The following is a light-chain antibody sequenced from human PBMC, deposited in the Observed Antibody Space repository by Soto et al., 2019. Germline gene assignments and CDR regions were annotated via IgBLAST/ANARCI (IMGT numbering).Light chain of an antibody. Sequence: QSALTQPPSASGSPGQSVTISCTGTRSDVGGYNYVSWYQQHPGKAPKLIICEVTKRPSGVPDRFSGSKSGNTASLTVTGIQAEDEAHYYCSSYAGTFNLVFGGGTKLTVL. CDR2: EVT. CDR1: RSDVGGYNY. J-gene: IGLJ3*02. V-gene: IGLV2-8*01. CDR3: SSYAGTFNLV.